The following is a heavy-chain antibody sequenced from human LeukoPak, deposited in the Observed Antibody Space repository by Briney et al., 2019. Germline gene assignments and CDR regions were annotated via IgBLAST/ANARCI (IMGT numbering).Heavy chain of an antibody. Sequence: SETLSLTCTVSGGSISSGGYYWSWIRQHPGKGLEWIGYIYYSGSTYYNPSLKSRVTISVDTSKNQFSLKLSSVTAADTAVYYCARTHLPSSSWSDYWGQGTLVTVSS. D-gene: IGHD6-13*01. CDR3: ARTHLPSSSWSDY. CDR2: IYYSGST. V-gene: IGHV4-31*03. J-gene: IGHJ4*02. CDR1: GGSISSGGYY.